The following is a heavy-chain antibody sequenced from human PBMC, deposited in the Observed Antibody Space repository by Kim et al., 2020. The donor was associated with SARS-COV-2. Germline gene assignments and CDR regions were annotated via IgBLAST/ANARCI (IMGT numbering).Heavy chain of an antibody. Sequence: GGSLRLSCAASGFTFSSNWMSWVRQAPGKGLEWVAKIKEDGSERYYVSSVEGRFTISRDNAKNSLYLQMNSLRAEDTGVYYCARDQSYSLDYWGQGTLVTVSS. D-gene: IGHD1-26*01. CDR1: GFTFSSNW. CDR3: ARDQSYSLDY. CDR2: IKEDGSER. J-gene: IGHJ4*02. V-gene: IGHV3-7*01.